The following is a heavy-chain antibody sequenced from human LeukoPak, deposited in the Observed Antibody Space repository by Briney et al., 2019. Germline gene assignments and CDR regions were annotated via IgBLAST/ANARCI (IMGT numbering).Heavy chain of an antibody. CDR3: ARERSDFWSGYSANPLFDY. CDR1: GYTFTGYY. J-gene: IGHJ4*02. CDR2: INPNSGGT. Sequence: ASVKVSCKASGYTFTGYYMHWVRQAPGQGLEWMGWINPNSGGTNYAQKFQGRVTMTRDTSISTADMELSRLRSDDTAVYYCARERSDFWSGYSANPLFDYWGQGTLVTVSS. V-gene: IGHV1-2*02. D-gene: IGHD3-3*01.